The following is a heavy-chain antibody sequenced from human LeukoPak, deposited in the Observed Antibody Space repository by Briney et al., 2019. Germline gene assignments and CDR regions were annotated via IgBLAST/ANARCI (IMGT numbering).Heavy chain of an antibody. CDR3: AKETYSTSGQLDS. J-gene: IGHJ4*02. V-gene: IGHV3-74*01. Sequence: GGSRTLSCEASGFTSSSYYMHWVRQAPGKGLVWVSRVDNDGSSSIYADSVKGRFTISRDNSKSTLYLQMNSLRAEDTAVYYCAKETYSTSGQLDSWGQGTLVTVSS. CDR2: VDNDGSSS. CDR1: GFTSSSYY. D-gene: IGHD2/OR15-2a*01.